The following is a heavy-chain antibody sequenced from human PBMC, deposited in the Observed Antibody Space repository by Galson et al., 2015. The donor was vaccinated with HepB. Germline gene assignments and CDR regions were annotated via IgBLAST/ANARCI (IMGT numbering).Heavy chain of an antibody. D-gene: IGHD2-2*01. CDR3: ANGCSYTKCANYFFYMAV. J-gene: IGHJ6*03. CDR1: GFTFSNYA. V-gene: IGHV3-23*01. Sequence: SLRLSCAASGFTFSNYAMSWVRQAPGKGLEWVPGISGSGPTIKYADSVKGRFTISRDNSKNMLYLQMSSLRAEDTAVYYCANGCSYTKCANYFFYMAVWGEGTTVTVSS. CDR2: ISGSGPTI.